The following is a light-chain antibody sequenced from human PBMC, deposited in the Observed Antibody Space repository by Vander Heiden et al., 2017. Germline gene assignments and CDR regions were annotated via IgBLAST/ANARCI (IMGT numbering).Light chain of an antibody. CDR1: SLRSYY. CDR3: YSRDSSGNHLGVV. V-gene: IGLV3-19*01. J-gene: IGLJ2*01. CDR2: SKN. Sequence: SPELTQDPAVSVASGQPVRITCQGDSLRSYYACWYQQKPGQAPVLVIYSKNNRPSGIPDRFSGSSSGNTASLTITVAQAEDEADYYCYSRDSSGNHLGVVFGGGTKLTVL.